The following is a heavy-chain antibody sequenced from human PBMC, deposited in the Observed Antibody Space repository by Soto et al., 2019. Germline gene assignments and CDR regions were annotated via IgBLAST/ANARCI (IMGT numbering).Heavy chain of an antibody. V-gene: IGHV4-34*09. Sequence: SLTCAVYCGSFSGYYWNWIRQPPGKGLEWIGEINHSGSTNYNPSLKSRVTISIDTSKNQFSLRLSSVTAADTAVYYCARSGYSSSDFDHWGQGTLVTVSS. CDR3: ARSGYSSSDFDH. J-gene: IGHJ4*01. CDR2: INHSGST. CDR1: CGSFSGYY. D-gene: IGHD6-13*01.